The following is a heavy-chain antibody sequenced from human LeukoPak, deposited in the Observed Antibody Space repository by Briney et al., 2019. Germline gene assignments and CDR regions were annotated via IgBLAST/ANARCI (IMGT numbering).Heavy chain of an antibody. Sequence: SETLSLTCTVSGGSISSYYWSWLRQPPGKGLEWIGYIYYSGSTNYNPSLKSRVTISVDTSKNQFSLKLSSVTAADTAVYYCARDLYSTSSSGSYYYYGMDVWGQGTTVTVSS. J-gene: IGHJ6*02. CDR2: IYYSGST. V-gene: IGHV4-59*01. D-gene: IGHD6-6*01. CDR3: ARDLYSTSSSGSYYYYGMDV. CDR1: GGSISSYY.